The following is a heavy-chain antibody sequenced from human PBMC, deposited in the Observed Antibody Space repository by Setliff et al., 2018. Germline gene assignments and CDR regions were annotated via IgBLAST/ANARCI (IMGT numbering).Heavy chain of an antibody. CDR2: IIPIFGTA. CDR1: GYTFTSYA. V-gene: IGHV1-69*13. D-gene: IGHD4-17*01. Sequence: GASVKVSCKASGYTFTSYAMHWVRQAPGQGLEWMGGIIPIFGTANYAQKFQGRVTITADESTSTAYMELSSLRSEDTAVYYCARGGLTYGIFDYWGQGTLVTVSS. CDR3: ARGGLTYGIFDY. J-gene: IGHJ4*02.